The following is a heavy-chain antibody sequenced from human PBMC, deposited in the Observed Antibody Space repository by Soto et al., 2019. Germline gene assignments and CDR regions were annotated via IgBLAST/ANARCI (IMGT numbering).Heavy chain of an antibody. Sequence: GASVKVSCKASGYTFTGYYMHWVRQASGQGLEWMGWINPNSGGTNYAQKFQGWVTMTRDTSISTAYMELSRLRSDDTAVYYCARGYGSGTKFHYYYYYYMDVWGKGTTVTVSS. J-gene: IGHJ6*03. CDR1: GYTFTGYY. CDR3: ARGYGSGTKFHYYYYYYMDV. CDR2: INPNSGGT. D-gene: IGHD3-10*01. V-gene: IGHV1-2*04.